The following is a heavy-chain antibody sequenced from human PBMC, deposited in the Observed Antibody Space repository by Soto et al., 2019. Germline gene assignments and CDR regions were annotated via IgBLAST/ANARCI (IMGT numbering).Heavy chain of an antibody. Sequence: SGPTLVNATQTLTLTCTFSGFSLSTSGVGVGWIRQPPGKALEWLALIYWDDDKRYSPSLKSRLTITKDTSKNQVVLTMTNMDPVDTATYYCAIFGVVRRPGKYYFDYWGQGTLVTVSS. V-gene: IGHV2-5*02. CDR3: AIFGVVRRPGKYYFDY. J-gene: IGHJ4*02. CDR1: GFSLSTSGVG. CDR2: IYWDDDK. D-gene: IGHD3-3*01.